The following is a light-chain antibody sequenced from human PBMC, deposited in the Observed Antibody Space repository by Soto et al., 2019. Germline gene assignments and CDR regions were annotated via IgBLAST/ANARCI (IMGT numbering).Light chain of an antibody. CDR2: GAS. J-gene: IGKJ5*01. V-gene: IGKV3-15*01. Sequence: EIVLTQLAGTLSLSPGERATLSCRASQSVNTNLAWYQQKPGQAPRLLIYGASTRATGIPARLSGSGSGTEFTLTISSLQSEDFAVYYCQQYHNWPITFGQGTRLEIK. CDR1: QSVNTN. CDR3: QQYHNWPIT.